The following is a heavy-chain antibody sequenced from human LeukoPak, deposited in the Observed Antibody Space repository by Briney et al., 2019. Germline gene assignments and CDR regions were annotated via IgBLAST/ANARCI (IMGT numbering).Heavy chain of an antibody. Sequence: HTGGSLRLSCAASGFTFSSYAMSWVRQAPGKGLEWVSAISGSGGSTYYADSVKGRFTISRDNSKNTLYLQMNSLRAEDTAVYYCAKDSLEYSYGFVYYAAGRFDYRGQGTLVTVSS. CDR1: GFTFSSYA. D-gene: IGHD5-18*01. CDR3: AKDSLEYSYGFVYYAAGRFDY. J-gene: IGHJ4*02. CDR2: ISGSGGST. V-gene: IGHV3-23*01.